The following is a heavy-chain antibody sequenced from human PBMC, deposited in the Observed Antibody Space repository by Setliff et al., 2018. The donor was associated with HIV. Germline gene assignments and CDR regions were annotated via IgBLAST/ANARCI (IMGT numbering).Heavy chain of an antibody. CDR1: GFTFSSYG. V-gene: IGHV3-33*03. J-gene: IGHJ4*02. CDR3: AKDSRVGYSSSWYPYFFDY. CDR2: IWYDGSGK. Sequence: GGSLRLSCAASGFTFSSYGMHWVRQAPGKGLEWVAVIWYDGSGKYYVDSVKGRFTISRDNAENSVHLQMNSLRAEDTAVYYCAKDSRVGYSSSWYPYFFDYWGQGTLVTVSS. D-gene: IGHD6-13*01.